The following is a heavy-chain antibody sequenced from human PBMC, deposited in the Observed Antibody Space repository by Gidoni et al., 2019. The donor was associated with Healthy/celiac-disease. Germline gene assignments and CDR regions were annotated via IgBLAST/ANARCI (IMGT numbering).Heavy chain of an antibody. CDR1: GFTFSGYG. V-gene: IGHV3-30*18. Sequence: QVQLVESGGGVVQPGRSLRLPCAASGFTFSGYGMHWVRQAPGKGLEWVAVISYDGSNKYYADSVKGRFTISRDNSKNTLYLQMNSLRAEDTAVYYCAKLYGSGSYWGTPMDVWGKGTTVTVSS. CDR2: ISYDGSNK. J-gene: IGHJ6*03. D-gene: IGHD3-10*01. CDR3: AKLYGSGSYWGTPMDV.